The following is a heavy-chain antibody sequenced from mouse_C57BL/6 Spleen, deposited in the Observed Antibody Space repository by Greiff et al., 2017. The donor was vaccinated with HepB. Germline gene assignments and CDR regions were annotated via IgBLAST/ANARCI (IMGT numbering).Heavy chain of an antibody. CDR3: ATYGPY. V-gene: IGHV1-59*01. CDR1: GYTFTSYW. D-gene: IGHD1-1*02. Sequence: QVQLQQPGAELVRPGTSVKLSCKASGYTFTSYWMHWVKQRPGQGLEWIGVIDPSDSYTNYNQKFKGKATLTEDTSSSTAYMQLSSLTSEDSAVYCCATYGPYWGQRTLVTVSA. CDR2: IDPSDSYT. J-gene: IGHJ3*01.